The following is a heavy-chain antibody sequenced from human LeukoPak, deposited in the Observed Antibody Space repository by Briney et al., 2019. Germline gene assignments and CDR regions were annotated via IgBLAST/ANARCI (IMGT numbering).Heavy chain of an antibody. V-gene: IGHV3-23*01. Sequence: GGSLRLSCAASGFSFRNYGMSWVRQAPGKGLEWVSALSGSGDTTYYGDSERGRFTISRENSKNTLYLQINSLRAEDTAVYFCAKDRVGAMLYFDLWGQGTLVTVSS. CDR2: LSGSGDTT. CDR1: GFSFRNYG. J-gene: IGHJ4*02. D-gene: IGHD1-26*01. CDR3: AKDRVGAMLYFDL.